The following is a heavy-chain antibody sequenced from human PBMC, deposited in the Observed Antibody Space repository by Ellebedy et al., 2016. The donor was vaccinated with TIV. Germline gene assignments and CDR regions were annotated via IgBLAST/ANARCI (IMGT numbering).Heavy chain of an antibody. CDR3: ARAASIYSSGWYRAEFDY. J-gene: IGHJ4*02. D-gene: IGHD6-19*01. CDR1: GFTFSSYA. V-gene: IGHV3-30-3*01. Sequence: PGGSLRLSCAASGFTFSSYAMHWVRQAPGKGLEWVAVISYDGSNKYYADSVKGRFTISRDNSKNTLYLQMNSLGAEDTAVYYCARAASIYSSGWYRAEFDYWGQGTLVTVSS. CDR2: ISYDGSNK.